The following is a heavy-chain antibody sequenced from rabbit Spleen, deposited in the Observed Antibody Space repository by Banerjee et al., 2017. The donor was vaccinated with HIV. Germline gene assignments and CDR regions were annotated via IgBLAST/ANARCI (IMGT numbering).Heavy chain of an antibody. Sequence: QSLEESGGDLVKPGASLTLTCTASEFSFSENVYMCWVRQAPGKGLEWIACIYISTGNTYYASWAKGRFTISKTSSTTVTLQMTSLTVADTATYFCARDTGSSFSSYGMDLWGPGTLVTVS. J-gene: IGHJ6*01. V-gene: IGHV1S40*01. CDR1: EFSFSENVY. CDR3: ARDTGSSFSSYGMDL. D-gene: IGHD8-1*01. CDR2: IYISTGNT.